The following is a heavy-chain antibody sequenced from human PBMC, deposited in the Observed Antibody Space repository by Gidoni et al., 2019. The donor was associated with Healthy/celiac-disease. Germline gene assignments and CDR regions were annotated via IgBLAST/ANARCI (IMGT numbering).Heavy chain of an antibody. CDR2: IYYSGST. V-gene: IGHV4-39*01. J-gene: IGHJ4*02. CDR3: ARQAPDDGDYGY. Sequence: QLQLQESGPGLVKPSETLSLTCTVSGGSISSSSYHWGWIRQPPGKGLEWIGSIYYSGSTYYNPSLKSRGTISVDTSKNQFSLKRSSVTAADTAVYYCARQAPDDGDYGYWGQGTLVTVSS. CDR1: GGSISSSSYH. D-gene: IGHD4-17*01.